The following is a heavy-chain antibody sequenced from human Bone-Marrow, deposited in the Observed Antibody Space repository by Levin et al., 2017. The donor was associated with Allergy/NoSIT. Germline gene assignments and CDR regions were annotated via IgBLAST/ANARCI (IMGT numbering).Heavy chain of an antibody. D-gene: IGHD3-9*01. CDR1: GGSISSYY. CDR3: ARDTVANYDILTGYSGYYYGMDV. J-gene: IGHJ6*02. Sequence: SETLSLTCTVSGGSISSYYWSWIRQPPGKGLEWIGYIYYSGSTNYNPSLKSRVTISVDTSKNQFSLKLSSVTAADTAVYYCARDTVANYDILTGYSGYYYGMDVWGQGTTVTVSS. V-gene: IGHV4-59*01. CDR2: IYYSGST.